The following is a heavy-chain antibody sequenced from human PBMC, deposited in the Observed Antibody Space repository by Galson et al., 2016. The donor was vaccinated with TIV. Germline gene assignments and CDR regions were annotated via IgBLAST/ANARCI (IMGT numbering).Heavy chain of an antibody. J-gene: IGHJ4*02. D-gene: IGHD3-10*01. CDR2: MTGSAGGT. CDR3: AKDQSWVPDGSSDY. V-gene: IGHV3-23*01. CDR1: GFTFHSYA. Sequence: SLRLSCAASGFTFHSYAMSWVRQAPGKGLEWVSSMTGSAGGTYYADSVKGRFTISRDNSKKTLYLQMNSLRAADTAVYYCAKDQSWVPDGSSDYWGQGILVIVSS.